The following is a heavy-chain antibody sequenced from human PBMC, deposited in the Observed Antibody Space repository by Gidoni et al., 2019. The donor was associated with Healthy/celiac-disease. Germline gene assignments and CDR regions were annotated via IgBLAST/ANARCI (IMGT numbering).Heavy chain of an antibody. CDR2: ISSSGSTI. J-gene: IGHJ4*02. Sequence: CAASGFTFSDYYMSWIRQAPGKGLEWVSYISSSGSTIYYADSVKGRFTISRDNAKNSLYLQMNSLRAEDTAVYYCARWGYYDYIWGSYRYRRFDYWGQGTLVTVSS. CDR3: ARWGYYDYIWGSYRYRRFDY. D-gene: IGHD3-16*02. CDR1: GFTFSDYY. V-gene: IGHV3-11*01.